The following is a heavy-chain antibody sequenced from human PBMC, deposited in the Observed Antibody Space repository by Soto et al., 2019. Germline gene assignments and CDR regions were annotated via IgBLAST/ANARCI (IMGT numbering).Heavy chain of an antibody. V-gene: IGHV3-48*02. J-gene: IGHJ1*01. CDR3: ARDGARPYYYDSSGSQRPEYFQH. D-gene: IGHD3-22*01. CDR2: ISSSSSTI. Sequence: GGSLRLSCAASGFTFSSYSMNWVRQAPGKGLEWVSYISSSSSTIYYADSVKGRFTISRDKDKNSLYLQMNSLRDEDTAVYYCARDGARPYYYDSSGSQRPEYFQHWGQGTLVTVSS. CDR1: GFTFSSYS.